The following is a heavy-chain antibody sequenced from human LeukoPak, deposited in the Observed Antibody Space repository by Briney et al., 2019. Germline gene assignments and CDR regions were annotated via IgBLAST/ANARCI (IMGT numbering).Heavy chain of an antibody. CDR2: IFSSGRT. V-gene: IGHV4-4*02. J-gene: IGHJ4*02. D-gene: IGHD5-18*01. CDR3: ARADTAMVTPFDY. CDR1: GGSISSDKW. Sequence: SETLSLTCAVSGGSISSDKWWSWVRQSPGKGLEWIGEIFSSGRTNYNPSLKSRVTISVDKSKNQFSLNLNSVTAADTAVYYCARADTAMVTPFDYWGQGTLVTVSS.